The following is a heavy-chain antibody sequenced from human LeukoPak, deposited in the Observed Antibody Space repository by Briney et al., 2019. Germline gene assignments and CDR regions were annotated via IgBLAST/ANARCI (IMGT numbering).Heavy chain of an antibody. Sequence: PSETLSLTCTVSGGSISSGNYYWSWIRQHPGKGLEWIGNICYSGSIYYNPSLKSRVTISVDTSKNQFSLKLSSVTAADTAVYYCARGVPFTVTTSLDWFDPWGQGTLVTVSS. CDR1: GGSISSGNYY. V-gene: IGHV4-39*01. D-gene: IGHD4-11*01. CDR2: ICYSGSI. J-gene: IGHJ5*02. CDR3: ARGVPFTVTTSLDWFDP.